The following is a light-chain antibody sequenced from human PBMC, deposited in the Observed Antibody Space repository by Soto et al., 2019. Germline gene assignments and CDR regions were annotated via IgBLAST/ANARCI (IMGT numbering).Light chain of an antibody. CDR3: QQYGSSPPA. CDR2: GAS. CDR1: QSVSSSY. V-gene: IGKV3-20*01. J-gene: IGKJ1*01. Sequence: EIVLTQSPGTLSLSPGERATLSCRASQSVSSSYLAWYQQKPGQAPRLLIYGASSRATGIPDRFSGSWSGTDFALTISILEPEDFAIYYCQQYGSSPPAFGQGTNVEI.